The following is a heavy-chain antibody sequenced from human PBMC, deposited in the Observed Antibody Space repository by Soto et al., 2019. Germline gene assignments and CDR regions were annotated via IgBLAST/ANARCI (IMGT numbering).Heavy chain of an antibody. D-gene: IGHD1-26*01. Sequence: ASVKVSCKASGYTFTSYYMHWVRQAPGQGLEWMGIINPSGGSTSYAQKFQGRVTMTRDTSTSTVYMELSSLRSEDTAVHYCARVANWTATTGYGMDVWGQGTTVTVSS. J-gene: IGHJ6*02. CDR3: ARVANWTATTGYGMDV. V-gene: IGHV1-46*01. CDR1: GYTFTSYY. CDR2: INPSGGST.